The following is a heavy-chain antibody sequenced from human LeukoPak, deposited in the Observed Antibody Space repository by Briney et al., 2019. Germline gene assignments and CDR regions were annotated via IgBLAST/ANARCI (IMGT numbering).Heavy chain of an antibody. V-gene: IGHV3-23*01. J-gene: IGHJ4*02. CDR2: ISGSAGTT. CDR3: AKGQRSGWGNFEY. D-gene: IGHD6-19*01. CDR1: GFTFSSYA. Sequence: GGSLRLSCAASGFTFSSYAMSWVRQAPGTGLEWVSAISGSAGTTNYADSVKGRFTISRDNSKNTLYLQMNSLRVEDTAVYYCAKGQRSGWGNFEYWGQGTLVTVSS.